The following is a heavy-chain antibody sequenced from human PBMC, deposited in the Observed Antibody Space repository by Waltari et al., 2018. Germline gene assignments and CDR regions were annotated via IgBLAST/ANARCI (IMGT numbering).Heavy chain of an antibody. Sequence: EVQLLESGGGLVQPGGSLRLSCAASGFTFSSYARSWVRQAPGKGLEWVSAICGSGASTYYADSVNGRFTISRDNSKNTLYLQMNSLRAEDTAVYYCAKDSVNIVASVPDYWGQGTLVTVSS. J-gene: IGHJ4*02. CDR3: AKDSVNIVASVPDY. CDR2: ICGSGAST. V-gene: IGHV3-23*01. D-gene: IGHD5-12*01. CDR1: GFTFSSYA.